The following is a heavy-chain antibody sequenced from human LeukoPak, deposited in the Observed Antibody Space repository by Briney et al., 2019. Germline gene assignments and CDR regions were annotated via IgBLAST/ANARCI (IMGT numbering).Heavy chain of an antibody. CDR1: GYTFTSYY. J-gene: IGHJ4*02. CDR2: INPSGGST. Sequence: ASVKVSCKASGYTFTSYYMHWVRQAPGQGLEWMGIINPSGGSTSYAQKFQGRATMTRDMSTSTVYMELSSLRSEDTAVYYCARDEMATITDGFDYWGQGTLVTVSP. D-gene: IGHD5-24*01. CDR3: ARDEMATITDGFDY. V-gene: IGHV1-46*01.